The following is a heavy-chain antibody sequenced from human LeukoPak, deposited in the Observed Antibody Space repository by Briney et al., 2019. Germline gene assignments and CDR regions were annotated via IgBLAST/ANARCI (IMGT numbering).Heavy chain of an antibody. Sequence: GGSLRLSCAASGFTFSSYWMTWVRQAPGKGPEWVASIKQDGSEKYYVDSVEGRFTISRDNAKNSLYLQMNSLRVEDTAVYYCVRDRRYDFWSAIVYYYMDVWGKGTTVIVSS. CDR2: IKQDGSEK. D-gene: IGHD3-3*01. J-gene: IGHJ6*03. CDR1: GFTFSSYW. CDR3: VRDRRYDFWSAIVYYYMDV. V-gene: IGHV3-7*01.